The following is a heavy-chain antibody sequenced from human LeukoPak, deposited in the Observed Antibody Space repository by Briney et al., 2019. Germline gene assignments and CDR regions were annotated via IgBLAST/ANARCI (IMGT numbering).Heavy chain of an antibody. CDR2: INPKSGGA. Sequence: ASVKVSCKASGYSFSGDYVHWVRQAPGQGLEWMGWINPKSGGANYAQQFQGRVTMTTDTSTSKAYMELRSLRSDDTAVYYCARDITMVRGVIIRAGDYWGQGTLVTVSS. D-gene: IGHD3-10*01. J-gene: IGHJ4*02. CDR1: GYSFSGDY. CDR3: ARDITMVRGVIIRAGDY. V-gene: IGHV1-2*02.